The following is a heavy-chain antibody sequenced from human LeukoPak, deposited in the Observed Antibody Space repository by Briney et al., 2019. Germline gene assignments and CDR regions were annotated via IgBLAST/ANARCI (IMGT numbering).Heavy chain of an antibody. D-gene: IGHD6-25*01. CDR2: ISYDGSNK. J-gene: IGHJ4*02. CDR3: ARTGYSSVRGYFDY. CDR1: GFTFSSYA. V-gene: IGHV3-30-3*01. Sequence: GGSLRLSCAASGFTFSSYAMSWVRQTPGKGLEWVAVISYDGSNKYYADSVKGRFTISRDNSKNTLYLQMNSLRAEDTAVYYCARTGYSSVRGYFDYWGQGTLVTVSS.